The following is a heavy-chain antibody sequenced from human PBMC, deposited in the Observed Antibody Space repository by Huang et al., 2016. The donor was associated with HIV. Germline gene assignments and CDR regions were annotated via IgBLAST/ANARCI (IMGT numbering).Heavy chain of an antibody. CDR1: GFTFEDYA. J-gene: IGHJ3*01. Sequence: EVQLVESGGGLVRPGRSLRLCCAVSGFTFEDYAMPWVRQTPGKGLEWGSCINWKSGNIAYADSVRGRFTISRDNAKNSLYLQMNSLRPEDTALYYCAKDWGYDFGAFDFWGRGTMVTVSS. CDR2: INWKSGNI. CDR3: AKDWGYDFGAFDF. V-gene: IGHV3-9*01. D-gene: IGHD3-16*01.